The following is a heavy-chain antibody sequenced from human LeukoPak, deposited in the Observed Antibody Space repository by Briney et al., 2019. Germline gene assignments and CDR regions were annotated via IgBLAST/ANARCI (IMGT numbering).Heavy chain of an antibody. CDR1: GFTFSSYA. CDR2: ITYDGSNK. V-gene: IGHV3-30-3*01. CDR3: ARGKEGGLDV. J-gene: IGHJ6*02. Sequence: GGSLRLSCAASGFTFSSYAMHWVRQAPGKGLEWVAVITYDGSNKYYADSVKGRFTISRDNAKNTVFLQMNSLRAEDTAVYYCARGKEGGLDVWGQGTTVTVSS.